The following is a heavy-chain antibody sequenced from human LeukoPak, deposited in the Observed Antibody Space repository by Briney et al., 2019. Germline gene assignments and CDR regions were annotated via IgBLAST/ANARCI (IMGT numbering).Heavy chain of an antibody. V-gene: IGHV3-53*01. CDR1: GFTVSSNY. Sequence: PGGSLRLSCAASGFTVSSNYMSWVRQAPGKGLEWVSLIYSGGSTYYADSVKGRFTISRDNSKNTLYLQMNSLRAEDTAVYYCAREGSGSAFDYWGQGTLVTVSS. CDR3: AREGSGSAFDY. CDR2: IYSGGST. J-gene: IGHJ4*02. D-gene: IGHD3-10*01.